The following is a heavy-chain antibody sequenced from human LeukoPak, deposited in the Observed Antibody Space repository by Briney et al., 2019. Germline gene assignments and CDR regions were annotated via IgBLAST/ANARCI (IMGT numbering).Heavy chain of an antibody. CDR2: ISGSGGST. J-gene: IGHJ4*02. CDR3: AKDSTWLLKYYFDY. CDR1: GITVSSYA. V-gene: IGHV3-23*01. Sequence: GGSLRLSCAASGITVSSYAMSWVRQAPGKGLEWVSAISGSGGSTYYADSVKGRFTISRDNSKNTLYLQMNSLRAEDTAVYYCAKDSTWLLKYYFDYWGQGTLVTVSS. D-gene: IGHD3-22*01.